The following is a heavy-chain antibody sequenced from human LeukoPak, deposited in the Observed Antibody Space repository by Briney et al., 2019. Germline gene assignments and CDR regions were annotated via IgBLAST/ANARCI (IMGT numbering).Heavy chain of an antibody. J-gene: IGHJ4*02. CDR2: ISSSSSYI. CDR3: ARGITVTTFEDY. D-gene: IGHD4-17*01. Sequence: PGGSLRLSCAASGFTFSSYSMNWVRQAPGKGLEWVSSISSSSSYIYYADSVKGRFTISRDSAKNSLYLQMNSLRAEDTAVYYCARGITVTTFEDYWGQGTLVTVSS. V-gene: IGHV3-21*01. CDR1: GFTFSSYS.